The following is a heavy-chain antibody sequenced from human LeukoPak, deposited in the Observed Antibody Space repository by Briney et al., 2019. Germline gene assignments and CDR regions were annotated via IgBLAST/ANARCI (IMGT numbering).Heavy chain of an antibody. J-gene: IGHJ6*02. CDR2: INHSGST. CDR3: ASAMVRGAPPPGMDV. D-gene: IGHD3-10*01. CDR1: GGSFSGYY. V-gene: IGHV4-34*01. Sequence: SETLSLTCAVYGGSFSGYYWSWIRQPPGKGLEWIGEINHSGSTNYNPSLKSRVTISVDTSKNQFSLKLSSVTAADAAVYYCASAMVRGAPPPGMDVWGQGTTVTVSS.